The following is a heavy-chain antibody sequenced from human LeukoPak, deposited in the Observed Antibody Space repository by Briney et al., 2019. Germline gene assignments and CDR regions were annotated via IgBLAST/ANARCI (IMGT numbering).Heavy chain of an antibody. CDR2: IFHSGST. Sequence: SETLSLTCTVSGYSISSGYYWGWIRQPPGKGLEWIGNIFHSGSTYYNPSLKSRVTISLDTSKNQFSLKLSSVTAADTAAYYCARVRRTFYYYMDVWGKGTTVTVSS. CDR1: GYSISSGYY. D-gene: IGHD1-14*01. CDR3: ARVRRTFYYYMDV. V-gene: IGHV4-38-2*02. J-gene: IGHJ6*03.